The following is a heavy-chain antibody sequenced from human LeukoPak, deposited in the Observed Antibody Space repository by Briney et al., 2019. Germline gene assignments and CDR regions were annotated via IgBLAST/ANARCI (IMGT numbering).Heavy chain of an antibody. CDR1: GYTFTSYY. J-gene: IGHJ5*02. V-gene: IGHV1-46*01. Sequence: GASVKVSCKASGYTFTSYYMHWVRQAPGQGLAGMGIINPSGGSTSYAQKFQGRVTMTRDTSTSTVYMELSSLRSEDTAVYYCARDYLRGYDILTGAASWFDPWGQGTLVTVSS. D-gene: IGHD3-9*01. CDR3: ARDYLRGYDILTGAASWFDP. CDR2: INPSGGST.